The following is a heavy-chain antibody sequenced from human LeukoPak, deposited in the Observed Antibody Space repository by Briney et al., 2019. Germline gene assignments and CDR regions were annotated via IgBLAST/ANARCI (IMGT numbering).Heavy chain of an antibody. CDR2: ISYDGSNK. D-gene: IGHD3-10*01. CDR1: GFTFSSYG. V-gene: IGHV3-30*18. J-gene: IGHJ4*02. Sequence: GRSLRLSCAASGFTFSSYGMHWVRQAPGKGLEWVAVISYDGSNKYYADSVKGRFTISRDNSKNTLYLQMNSLRADDTAVYYCAKEEIVRFYGSGSYGAFEYWGQGTLVTVSS. CDR3: AKEEIVRFYGSGSYGAFEY.